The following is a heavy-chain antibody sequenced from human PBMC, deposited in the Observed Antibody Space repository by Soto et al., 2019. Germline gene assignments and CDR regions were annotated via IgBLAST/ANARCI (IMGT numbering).Heavy chain of an antibody. CDR2: IYYSGST. CDR1: GGSISSYY. CDR3: ARQGIQLWLQAFDY. V-gene: IGHV4-59*08. Sequence: PSETLSLTCTVSGGSISSYYWSWIRQPPGKGLEWIGYIYYSGSTNYNPSLKSRVTISVDTSKNQFSLKLSSVTAADTAVYYCARQGIQLWLQAFDYWGQGTLVTVSS. D-gene: IGHD5-18*01. J-gene: IGHJ4*02.